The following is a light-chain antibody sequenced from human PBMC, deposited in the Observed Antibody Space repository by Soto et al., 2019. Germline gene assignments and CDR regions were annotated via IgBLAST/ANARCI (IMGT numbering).Light chain of an antibody. CDR1: SVHRSYA. V-gene: IGLV4-69*02. Sequence: QPVLTQSPSASASLGASIKLTCTLSSVHRSYAIAWHQQQPEKGPRYLMKLNSDGSHSKGDGIPDRFSGSSSGAERYLTISSLQSEDEADYYCQTWDTGTVLFGGRTKVTVL. CDR2: LNSDGSH. J-gene: IGLJ2*01. CDR3: QTWDTGTVL.